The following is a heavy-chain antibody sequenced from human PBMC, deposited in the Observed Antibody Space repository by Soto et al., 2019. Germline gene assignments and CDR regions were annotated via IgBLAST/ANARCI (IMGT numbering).Heavy chain of an antibody. V-gene: IGHV3-66*01. Sequence: GGSLRLSWAASGCTVSSNYMNWVRQVPGKGLEWVSVISSAGSPYYADSVKGRFTISRDIPKNTLYLHMNSLRAEDTAVYYCARGGWNWGQGTLVTVSS. J-gene: IGHJ4*02. CDR2: ISSAGSP. D-gene: IGHD3-3*01. CDR3: ARGGWN. CDR1: GCTVSSNY.